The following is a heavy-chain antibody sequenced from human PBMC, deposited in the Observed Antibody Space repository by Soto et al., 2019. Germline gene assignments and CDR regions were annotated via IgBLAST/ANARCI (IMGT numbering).Heavy chain of an antibody. CDR2: SYYSGST. CDR3: ARVLGYSSSWLDD. V-gene: IGHV4-59*01. Sequence: SETLYLTCTVSGGSISSYYWRWIRQPPGKGLEWIVYSYYSGSTNYNPSLKSRVTILVDTSKNQFSLKLSSVTAADTAVYYCARVLGYSSSWLDDWGQGTLVTVSS. D-gene: IGHD6-13*01. CDR1: GGSISSYY. J-gene: IGHJ5*02.